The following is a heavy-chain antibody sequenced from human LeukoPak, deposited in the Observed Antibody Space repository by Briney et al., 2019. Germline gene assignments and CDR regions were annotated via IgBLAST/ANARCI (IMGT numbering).Heavy chain of an antibody. CDR2: ITSSSSYV. D-gene: IGHD2-2*01. CDR3: ARDSYRVGPLVPAAEAPIQL. V-gene: IGHV3-21*01. Sequence: GGSLRLSCAASGFTFSIYNMNWVRQAPGKGLEWVSSITSSSSYVYYADSVKGRFTISRDNAKNSLYLQMNSLRAEDTAVYYCARDSYRVGPLVPAAEAPIQLWGQGTLVTVSS. J-gene: IGHJ1*01. CDR1: GFTFSIYN.